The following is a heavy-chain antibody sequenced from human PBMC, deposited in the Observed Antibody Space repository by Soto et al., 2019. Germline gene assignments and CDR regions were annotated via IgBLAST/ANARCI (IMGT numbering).Heavy chain of an antibody. V-gene: IGHV3-11*01. Sequence: GGSLRLSCAGSGFSFSDYYMSWIRQAPGKGLEWVSYISSSGDIIYYADSVKGRFTISSDNAKNSLYLQMNSLRAEDTAVYYCARDLGYYASDGYFDYWGQGTVVTVSS. J-gene: IGHJ4*02. CDR3: ARDLGYYASDGYFDY. CDR2: ISSSGDII. CDR1: GFSFSDYY. D-gene: IGHD3-22*01.